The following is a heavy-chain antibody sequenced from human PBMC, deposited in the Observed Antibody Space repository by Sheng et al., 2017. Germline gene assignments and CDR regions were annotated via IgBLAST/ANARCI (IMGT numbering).Heavy chain of an antibody. D-gene: IGHD2-15*01. J-gene: IGHJ3*02. V-gene: IGHV4-34*01. Sequence: QVQLQQWGAGLLKPSETLSLTCAVYGGSFSGYYWSWIRQPPGKGLEWIGEINHSGSTNYNPSLKSRFTISVDTSKNQFSLKLSSVTAADTAVYYCARADTYCSGGSCYSVYVDAFDIWGQGTMVT. CDR1: GGSFSGYY. CDR2: INHSGST. CDR3: ARADTYCSGGSCYSVYVDAFDI.